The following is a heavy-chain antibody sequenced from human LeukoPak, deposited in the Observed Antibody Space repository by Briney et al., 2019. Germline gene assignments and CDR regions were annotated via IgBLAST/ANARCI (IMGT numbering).Heavy chain of an antibody. CDR2: ISTYNGNT. CDR3: ARRGTYFDY. J-gene: IGHJ4*02. D-gene: IGHD1-7*01. V-gene: IGHV1-18*01. Sequence: ASVTVSRTASGYTFTSYGISWVRQAPGQGLEWMGWISTYNGNTNYAQKFQGRVTMTTDTSTGTAYMELRSLESDDTAIYYCARRGTYFDYWGQGTLVTVSS. CDR1: GYTFTSYG.